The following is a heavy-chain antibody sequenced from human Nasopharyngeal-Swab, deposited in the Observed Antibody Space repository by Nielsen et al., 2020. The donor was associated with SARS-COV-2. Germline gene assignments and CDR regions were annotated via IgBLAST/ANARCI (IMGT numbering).Heavy chain of an antibody. CDR3: ASGPFGPGDSYYYYGLDV. V-gene: IGHV4-39*07. J-gene: IGHJ6*02. D-gene: IGHD3/OR15-3a*01. Sequence: GSLRLSCTVSGDSIRSTTFYWGWIRQPPGKGSEWIGSIHNSGTPYYIPSLKSRVTISVDTSKNQFSLKMRSVTAADTAVYYCASGPFGPGDSYYYYGLDVWGQGTTVTVSS. CDR2: IHNSGTP. CDR1: GDSIRSTTFY.